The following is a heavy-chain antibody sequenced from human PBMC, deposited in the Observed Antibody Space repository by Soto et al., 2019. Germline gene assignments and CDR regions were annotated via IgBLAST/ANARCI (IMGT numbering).Heavy chain of an antibody. Sequence: QVQLVQSGAEVKEPGSSVRVSCTASGGSFSNFIMNWVRQTPGQGLEWMGGIVPMLGTPTYAEKFKGRVTISATGSTIPAYVDVASLRAEYTADYYCARNAPGTTCLSHYTGRDVWGQGTMVTVSS. V-gene: IGHV1-69*01. CDR3: ARNAPGTTCLSHYTGRDV. D-gene: IGHD2-21*01. J-gene: IGHJ6*02. CDR2: IVPMLGTP. CDR1: GGSFSNFI.